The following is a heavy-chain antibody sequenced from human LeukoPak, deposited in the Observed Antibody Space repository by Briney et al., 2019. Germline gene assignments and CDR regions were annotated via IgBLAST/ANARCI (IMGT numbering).Heavy chain of an antibody. D-gene: IGHD3-10*01. V-gene: IGHV3-7*01. CDR3: GRHRSGSGTYFIDY. Sequence: GGSLRLSCVVSGFTFGSYSMIWVRQAPGKGLQWVANMKKDGSETNYVDSVKGRFTISRDNAKNSLYLQMNSLRAEDTAVYYCGRHRSGSGTYFIDYWGQGTLVSVSS. CDR2: MKKDGSET. CDR1: GFTFGSYS. J-gene: IGHJ4*02.